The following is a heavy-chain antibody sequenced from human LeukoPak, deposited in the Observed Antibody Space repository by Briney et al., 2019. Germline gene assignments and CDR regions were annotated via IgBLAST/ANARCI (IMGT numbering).Heavy chain of an antibody. Sequence: ASVKVSCKASGYTFTSYYMHWVRQAPGQGLEWMGVINHSGGSTSYAQKFQGRVTMTRDTSTSTVYMELSSLRSEDTAVYYCARDSGSRRPPPYASVGFDYWGQGTLVTVSS. CDR3: ARDSGSRRPPPYASVGFDY. CDR1: GYTFTSYY. CDR2: INHSGGST. J-gene: IGHJ4*02. V-gene: IGHV1-46*01. D-gene: IGHD3-10*01.